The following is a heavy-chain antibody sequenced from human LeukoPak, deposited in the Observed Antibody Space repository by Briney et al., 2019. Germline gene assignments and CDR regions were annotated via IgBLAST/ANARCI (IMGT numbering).Heavy chain of an antibody. V-gene: IGHV1-24*01. J-gene: IGHJ5*02. CDR1: GYTLTELS. Sequence: GASVKVSCKVSGYTLTELSMHWVRQAPGKGLEWMGGFDPEDGETIYAQKFQGRVTMTEDTSTDTAYMELSSLRSEDTAVYYCATDQGTVTTLGPWGQGTLVTVSS. D-gene: IGHD4-17*01. CDR2: FDPEDGET. CDR3: ATDQGTVTTLGP.